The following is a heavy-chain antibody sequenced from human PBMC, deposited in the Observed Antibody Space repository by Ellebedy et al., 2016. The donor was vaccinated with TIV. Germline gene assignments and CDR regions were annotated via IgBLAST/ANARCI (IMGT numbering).Heavy chain of an antibody. J-gene: IGHJ6*02. Sequence: AASVKVSCKASGYTFTGYYMHWVRQAPGQGLEWMGWINPNSGGTNYAQKFQGWVTMTRDTSISTAYMELSRLRFDDTAVYYCARVRPEGYYYGMDVWGQGTTVTVSS. V-gene: IGHV1-2*04. CDR3: ARVRPEGYYYGMDV. CDR1: GYTFTGYY. CDR2: INPNSGGT.